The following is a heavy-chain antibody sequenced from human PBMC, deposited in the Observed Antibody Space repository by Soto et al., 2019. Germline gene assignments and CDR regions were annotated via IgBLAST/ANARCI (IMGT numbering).Heavy chain of an antibody. D-gene: IGHD6-13*01. J-gene: IGHJ6*02. CDR3: AKDPPSERMQPDYGMDV. V-gene: IGHV3-23*04. Sequence: DVQLVESGGDLVQPGGSLRLSCAASGFTFDSCVMSWVRQAPGKGLEWVSLISGSGRYTDYADSVKGRFTISRDNSKNTLYLQMNSLRVEHTAVYYCAKDPPSERMQPDYGMDVWGQGTTVTVSS. CDR1: GFTFDSCV. CDR2: ISGSGRYT.